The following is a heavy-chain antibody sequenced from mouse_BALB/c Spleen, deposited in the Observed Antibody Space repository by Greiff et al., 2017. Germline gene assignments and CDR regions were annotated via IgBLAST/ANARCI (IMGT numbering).Heavy chain of an antibody. CDR3: ARSGYYGSSYPFDY. J-gene: IGHJ2*01. D-gene: IGHD1-1*01. CDR1: GYTFSSYW. CDR2: ILPGSGST. V-gene: IGHV1-9*01. Sequence: QVQLQQSGAELMKPGASVKISCKATGYTFSSYWIEWVKQRPGHGLEWIGEILPGSGSTNYNEKFKGKATFTADTSSNTAYMQLSSLTSEDSAVYYCARSGYYGSSYPFDYWGQGTTLTVSS.